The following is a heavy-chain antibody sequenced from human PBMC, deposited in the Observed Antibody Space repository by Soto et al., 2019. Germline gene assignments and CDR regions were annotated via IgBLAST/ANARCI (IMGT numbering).Heavy chain of an antibody. CDR1: GFPFWADS. Sequence: EVQLLESGGGLVQPGGSMRLSCEASGFPFWADSMGWVRQAPRKGLEWVSGISGSGTATYYTDSVKGRLPVSRYHSKDTLFLQMNPLRVDDTAVYYCAKTRLYYNNGYHRGGFDVWGPGTAVTVSS. J-gene: IGHJ3*01. CDR2: ISGSGTAT. D-gene: IGHD3-22*01. CDR3: AKTRLYYNNGYHRGGFDV. V-gene: IGHV3-23*01.